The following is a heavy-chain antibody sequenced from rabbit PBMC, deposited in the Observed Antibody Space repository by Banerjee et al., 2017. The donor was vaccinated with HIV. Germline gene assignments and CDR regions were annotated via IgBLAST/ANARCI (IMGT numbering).Heavy chain of an antibody. CDR3: ARRYWNAFDP. CDR2: IDGGSSGTT. CDR1: GFTLSSYY. Sequence: QSLEESGGDLVKPGASLTLTCTASGFTLSSYYMCWVRQAPGKGPEWIACIDGGSSGTTYYASWAKGRFTISKTSSTTVTLQMTSLTAADTATYFCARRYWNAFDPWGPGTLVTDS. J-gene: IGHJ2*01. V-gene: IGHV1S40*01.